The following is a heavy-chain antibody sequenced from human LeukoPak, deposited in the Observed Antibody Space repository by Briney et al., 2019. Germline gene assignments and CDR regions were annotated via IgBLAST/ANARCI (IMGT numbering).Heavy chain of an antibody. D-gene: IGHD5-18*01. V-gene: IGHV3-7*03. CDR3: ARGWIQVWSNWFDP. CDR1: GFTVSTDW. Sequence: GGSLSLSCAASGFTVSTDWMSWVRQAPGKGLEWVANIKQDGSDKYYVESVKGRFTIYRDNYKHSFYLQMNSVRVEDTALYYCARGWIQVWSNWFDPWGQGTLVTVSS. J-gene: IGHJ5*02. CDR2: IKQDGSDK.